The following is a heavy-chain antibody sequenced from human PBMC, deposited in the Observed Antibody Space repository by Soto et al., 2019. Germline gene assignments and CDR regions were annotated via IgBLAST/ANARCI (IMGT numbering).Heavy chain of an antibody. D-gene: IGHD6-19*01. CDR2: ISGYNGNT. CDR1: GYTFSNYG. V-gene: IGHV1-18*01. Sequence: HVQLVQSGAEVKKPGASVTVSCKTSGYTFSNYGINWVRQAPGQGLEWMGWISGYNGNTNYAQTVQGRVTMTTDTSTGTVYMELRSLKSDATAIYYCSRFIMVGGWFDPNYYHGMDVWGQGTTVTVSS. J-gene: IGHJ6*02. CDR3: SRFIMVGGWFDPNYYHGMDV.